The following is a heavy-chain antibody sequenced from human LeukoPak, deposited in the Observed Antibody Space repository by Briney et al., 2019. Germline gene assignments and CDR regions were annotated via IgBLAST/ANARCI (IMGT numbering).Heavy chain of an antibody. D-gene: IGHD3-3*01. Sequence: ASVKVSCKASGYSFTGYYIHWVRQAPGQGLEWMGWINPNSGGTNYAQKFQGRVTMTRDTSISTAYMELSRLRSDDTAVYYCARVPTYYDFWSGYYRFDPWGQGTLVTVSS. CDR1: GYSFTGYY. CDR3: ARVPTYYDFWSGYYRFDP. V-gene: IGHV1-2*02. J-gene: IGHJ5*02. CDR2: INPNSGGT.